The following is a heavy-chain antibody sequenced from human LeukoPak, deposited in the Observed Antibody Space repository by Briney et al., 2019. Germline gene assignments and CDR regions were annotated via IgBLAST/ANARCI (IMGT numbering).Heavy chain of an antibody. CDR2: IYYSGST. CDR3: ARLSSSRYFDY. Sequence: SETLSLTCTVSGGSISSSSYYWGWIRQPPGKGLEWIGSIYYSGSTYYNPSLKSRVTISVDTSENQFSLKLSSVAAADTAVYYCARLSSSRYFDYWGQGTLVTVSS. V-gene: IGHV4-39*01. CDR1: GGSISSSSYY. J-gene: IGHJ4*02. D-gene: IGHD6-6*01.